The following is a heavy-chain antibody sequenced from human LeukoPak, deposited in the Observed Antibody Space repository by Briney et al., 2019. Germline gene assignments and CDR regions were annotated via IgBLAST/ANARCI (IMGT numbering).Heavy chain of an antibody. Sequence: PGGSLRLSWEASGFTLRSKRMNGVGQAQGRGWKGVSPIRSRRSYIYYADSVKGRFTISRDNVKNSLYLQMNSLRAEDTAVYYCARGEVEMAMFFYFDYWGQGTLVTVSS. V-gene: IGHV3-21*01. CDR2: IRSRRSYI. CDR3: ARGEVEMAMFFYFDY. D-gene: IGHD5-24*01. CDR1: GFTLRSKR. J-gene: IGHJ4*02.